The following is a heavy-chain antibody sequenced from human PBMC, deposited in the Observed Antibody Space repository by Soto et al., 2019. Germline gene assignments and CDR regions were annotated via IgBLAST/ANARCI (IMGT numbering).Heavy chain of an antibody. CDR3: ARGGYCSGGSCYYDAFDI. Sequence: SETLALTCAVYGGSFSGYDWSWIRQPPGKGLEWIGEINHSGSTNYNPSLKSRVTISVDTSKNQFSLKLSSVTAADTAVYYCARGGYCSGGSCYYDAFDIWGQGTTVTVSS. J-gene: IGHJ3*02. D-gene: IGHD2-15*01. CDR2: INHSGST. CDR1: GGSFSGYD. V-gene: IGHV4-34*01.